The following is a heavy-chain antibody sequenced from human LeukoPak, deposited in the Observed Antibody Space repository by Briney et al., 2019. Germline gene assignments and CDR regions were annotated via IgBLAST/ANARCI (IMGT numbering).Heavy chain of an antibody. J-gene: IGHJ3*02. D-gene: IGHD2-2*01. V-gene: IGHV4-39*02. Sequence: PSETLSLTCNVSGGPISSSGYYWGWLRQSPGTGLEWVSNIFYTGSTYYNPSFESRVTISLDTSKNLLTLRLTFLTAADTALYFCVRTAYASSWFGPFDIWGQGTMVTVSS. CDR2: IFYTGST. CDR3: VRTAYASSWFGPFDI. CDR1: GGPISSSGYY.